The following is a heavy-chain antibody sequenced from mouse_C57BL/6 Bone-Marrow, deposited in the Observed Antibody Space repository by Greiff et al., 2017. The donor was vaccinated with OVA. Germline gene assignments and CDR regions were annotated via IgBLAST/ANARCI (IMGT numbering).Heavy chain of an antibody. D-gene: IGHD1-1*01. CDR1: GYAFSSSW. CDR3: AKGGVYYGSRVYWYFDV. J-gene: IGHJ1*03. Sequence: VQLQQSGPELVKPGASVKISCKASGYAFSSSWMNWVKQRPGKGLEWIGRIYPGEGDTNYNGKFKGKATLTADKSSSTAYMQLSSLTSEDSAVYFCAKGGVYYGSRVYWYFDVWGTGTTVTVSS. V-gene: IGHV1-82*01. CDR2: IYPGEGDT.